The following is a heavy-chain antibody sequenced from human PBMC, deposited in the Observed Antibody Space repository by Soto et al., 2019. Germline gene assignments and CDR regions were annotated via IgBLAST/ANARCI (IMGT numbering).Heavy chain of an antibody. Sequence: QVQLVQSGAAVKKPGASVKVSCKASGYTFTSYGISWVRQAPGQGLEWMGWISAYNGNTNYAQKLQGRVTMTTDKSTSTAYMELMRLRSDDTAVYYCARVPYCSSTSCSWFDPWGQGTLVTVSS. CDR3: ARVPYCSSTSCSWFDP. CDR2: ISAYNGNT. D-gene: IGHD2-2*01. V-gene: IGHV1-18*01. CDR1: GYTFTSYG. J-gene: IGHJ5*02.